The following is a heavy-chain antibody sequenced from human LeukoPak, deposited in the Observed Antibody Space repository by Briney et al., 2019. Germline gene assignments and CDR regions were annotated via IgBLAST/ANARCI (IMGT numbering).Heavy chain of an antibody. D-gene: IGHD1-26*01. Sequence: SETLSLTCTVSGGSISCYYWSWIRQPAGKGLVWIGRIYTSGSTNYNPSLKSRVTMSVDTSKNQFSLKLSSVTAADTAVYCCSSGKPWEEPVYFWGQGTLVTVSS. CDR3: SSGKPWEEPVYF. CDR1: GGSISCYY. V-gene: IGHV4-4*07. CDR2: IYTSGST. J-gene: IGHJ4*02.